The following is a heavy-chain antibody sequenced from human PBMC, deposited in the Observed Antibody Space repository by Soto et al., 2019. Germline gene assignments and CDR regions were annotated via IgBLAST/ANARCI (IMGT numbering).Heavy chain of an antibody. Sequence: PSETLSLTCTVSGGSISSYYWSWIRQPPGKGLEWIGYIYYSGSTNYNPSLKSRVTISVVTSKNQFSLKLSSVTAADTAVYYCARVLRADYGGNSNWFDPWGQGTLVTVSS. J-gene: IGHJ5*02. D-gene: IGHD4-17*01. CDR2: IYYSGST. CDR3: ARVLRADYGGNSNWFDP. CDR1: GGSISSYY. V-gene: IGHV4-59*01.